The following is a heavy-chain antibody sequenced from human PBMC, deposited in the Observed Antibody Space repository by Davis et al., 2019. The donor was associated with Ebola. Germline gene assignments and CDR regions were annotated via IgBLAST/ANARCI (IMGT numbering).Heavy chain of an antibody. V-gene: IGHV3-7*01. D-gene: IGHD6-25*01. CDR2: IKQDGSEK. Sequence: GESLKISCAASGFTFRTYWMSWVRQAPGKGLEWVANIKQDGSEKYYVDSVKGRFTISRDNAKNSVYLQMNSLRVEDTAVYYCATDGSPFDNWGQGTQVTVSS. J-gene: IGHJ4*02. CDR3: ATDGSPFDN. CDR1: GFTFRTYW.